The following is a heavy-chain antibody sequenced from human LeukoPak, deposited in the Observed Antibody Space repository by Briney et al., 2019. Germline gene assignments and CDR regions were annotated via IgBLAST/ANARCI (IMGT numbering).Heavy chain of an antibody. V-gene: IGHV3-74*01. CDR2: VKGDGSFT. CDR1: GFTFRNYW. CDR3: VRDGDDYIDY. J-gene: IGHJ4*02. Sequence: SGGSLRLSCAASGFTFRNYWMHWARQAPGKGLVWVSRVKGDGSFTDYADSVKGRFTISRDNAKNTLYLQMYSLRAEDTAAYYCVRDGDDYIDYWGQGSLVTVSS. D-gene: IGHD5-24*01.